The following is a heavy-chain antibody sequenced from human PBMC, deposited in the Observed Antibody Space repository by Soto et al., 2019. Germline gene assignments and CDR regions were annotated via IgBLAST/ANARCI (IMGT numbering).Heavy chain of an antibody. D-gene: IGHD3-3*01. CDR2: ISYDGSNK. CDR3: AQDLGGSYDFWSGYHDAFDI. J-gene: IGHJ3*02. CDR1: GFTFSSYG. V-gene: IGHV3-30*18. Sequence: GGSLRLSCAASGFTFSSYGMHWVRQAPGKGLEWVAVISYDGSNKYYADSVKGRFTISRDNSKNTLYLQMNSLRAEDTAVYYSAQDLGGSYDFWSGYHDAFDIWGQGTMVTVSS.